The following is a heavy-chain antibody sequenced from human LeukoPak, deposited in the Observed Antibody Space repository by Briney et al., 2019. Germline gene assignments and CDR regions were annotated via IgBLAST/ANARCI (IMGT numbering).Heavy chain of an antibody. V-gene: IGHV3-20*04. CDR1: GFTFDDYG. J-gene: IGHJ6*04. Sequence: PGGSLSFSCAASGFTFDDYGMSWVRQAPGKGLEWVSGINWNGSGAGYADSVKGRFTISRDNAKNSLYLQMNSLKAEDTALFYCAELGITMIGGVWGKGTTVTISS. CDR2: INWNGSGA. D-gene: IGHD3-10*02. CDR3: AELGITMIGGV.